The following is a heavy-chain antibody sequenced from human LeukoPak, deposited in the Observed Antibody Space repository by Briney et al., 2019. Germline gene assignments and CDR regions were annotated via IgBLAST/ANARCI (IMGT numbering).Heavy chain of an antibody. CDR3: ARDSLIAARPGTPDY. CDR2: INPNSGGT. J-gene: IGHJ4*02. D-gene: IGHD6-6*01. CDR1: GYTFTGYY. V-gene: IGHV1-2*02. Sequence: ASVKVSCKASGYTFTGYYMHWVRQAPGQGLEWMGWINPNSGGTNYAQKFQGRVTMTRDTSISTAYMELSRLRSDDTAVYHCARDSLIAARPGTPDYWGQGTLVTVSS.